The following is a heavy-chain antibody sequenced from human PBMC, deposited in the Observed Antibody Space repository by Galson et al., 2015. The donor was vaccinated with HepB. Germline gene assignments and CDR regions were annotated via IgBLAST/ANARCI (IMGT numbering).Heavy chain of an antibody. V-gene: IGHV3-21*01. CDR1: GFTFSSYS. J-gene: IGHJ6*02. D-gene: IGHD6-6*01. CDR2: ISSSSSYI. Sequence: SLRLSCAASGFTFSSYSMNWVRQAPGKGLEWVSSISSSSSYIYYADSVKGRFTISRDNAKNSLYLQMNSLRAEDTAVYYCARYAAARNGYYYGMDVWGQGTTVTVSS. CDR3: ARYAAARNGYYYGMDV.